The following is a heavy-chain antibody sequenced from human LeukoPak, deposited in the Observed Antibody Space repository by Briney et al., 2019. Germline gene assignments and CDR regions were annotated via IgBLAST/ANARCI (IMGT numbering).Heavy chain of an antibody. Sequence: GGSLRLSCAASGFIFSSYGMHWVRQAPGKGLEWVAVIWYDGSNKNYADSIKGRFTISRDNSKNTLYLQMNSLRAEDAAVYYCVRGNDYGGPHYWGQGTLVTVSS. CDR2: IWYDGSNK. V-gene: IGHV3-33*01. D-gene: IGHD4-23*01. CDR1: GFIFSSYG. CDR3: VRGNDYGGPHY. J-gene: IGHJ4*02.